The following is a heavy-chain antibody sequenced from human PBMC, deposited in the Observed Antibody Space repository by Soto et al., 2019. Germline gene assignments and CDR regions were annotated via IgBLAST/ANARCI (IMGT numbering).Heavy chain of an antibody. CDR3: ARVGCSSTSCYHYYYGMDV. J-gene: IGHJ6*02. V-gene: IGHV4-39*01. CDR1: GGSVTSSSCY. CDR2: IYHTGTT. Sequence: SETLSLTCTVSGGSVTSSSCYWGWIRQPPGKGLEWIGDIYHTGTTYYNPSLRSRVTIYVDTSTEQFSLKLSSVTAADTAMYYCARVGCSSTSCYHYYYGMDVWGQGTTVTVSS. D-gene: IGHD2-2*01.